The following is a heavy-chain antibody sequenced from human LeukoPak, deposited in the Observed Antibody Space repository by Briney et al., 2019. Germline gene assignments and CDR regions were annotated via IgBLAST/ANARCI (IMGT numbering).Heavy chain of an antibody. CDR2: INPNSGGT. V-gene: IGHV1-2*02. CDR1: GYTFTAYY. J-gene: IGHJ3*02. Sequence: ASVKVSCKASGYTFTAYYIHWVRQAPGQGLEWMGWINPNSGGTNYAPKFRGRVTMTRDTSISTASMELSRLISDDTAVYYCARPQDHGGNVENFNIWGQGTMVTVSS. D-gene: IGHD4-23*01. CDR3: ARPQDHGGNVENFNI.